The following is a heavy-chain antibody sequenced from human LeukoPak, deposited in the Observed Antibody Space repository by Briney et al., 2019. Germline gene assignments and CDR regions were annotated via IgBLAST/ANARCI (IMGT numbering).Heavy chain of an antibody. Sequence: ASVKVSCKASGGTFSSYAISWVRQAPGQGLERMGGIIPIFGTANYAQKFQGRVTITADESTSTAYMELSSLRSEDTAVYYCASSRYYYDSSGYYSNYWGQGTLVTVSS. J-gene: IGHJ4*02. CDR1: GGTFSSYA. D-gene: IGHD3-22*01. CDR2: IIPIFGTA. CDR3: ASSRYYYDSSGYYSNY. V-gene: IGHV1-69*01.